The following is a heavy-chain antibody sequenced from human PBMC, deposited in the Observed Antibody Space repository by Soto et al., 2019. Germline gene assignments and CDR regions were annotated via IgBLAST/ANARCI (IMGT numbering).Heavy chain of an antibody. V-gene: IGHV3-11*01. CDR3: ARAMYSSKTDFDY. Sequence: SLRLSCAASGFTFSDYYMSWIRQAPGKGLEWVSYISNSAGTISYADSVKGRFTISRDNAKKSLYLQMSSLRAEDTAVYYCARAMYSSKTDFDYWGQGTLVTVSS. CDR1: GFTFSDYY. D-gene: IGHD6-13*01. CDR2: ISNSAGTI. J-gene: IGHJ4*02.